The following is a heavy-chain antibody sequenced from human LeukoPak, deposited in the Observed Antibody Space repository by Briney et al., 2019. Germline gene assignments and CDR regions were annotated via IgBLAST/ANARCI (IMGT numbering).Heavy chain of an antibody. D-gene: IGHD1-1*01. Sequence: PGGSLRPSCAVSGFTVPSNFMSWVRKAPGKGLEWVSVIYDRGDTYYADSVKGRFTVSRDTSKNTLYLQLNNLGAEDTAVYYCAGRRDNTCNFCFVYWGQGTLVTVSS. CDR3: AGRRDNTCNFCFVY. J-gene: IGHJ4*02. CDR2: IYDRGDT. V-gene: IGHV3-66*02. CDR1: GFTVPSNF.